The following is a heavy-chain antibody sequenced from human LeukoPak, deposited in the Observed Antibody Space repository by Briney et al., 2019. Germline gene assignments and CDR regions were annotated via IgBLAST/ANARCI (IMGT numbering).Heavy chain of an antibody. Sequence: GGSLRLSCTASGFNFDDYGMSWFRQAPGKGLEWVGFIRSKHYGATREYAASVKGRFIISRDDYKTIVYLQMNSLRAEDTAVYYCARVWFGESGYYMDVWGKGTTVTVSS. J-gene: IGHJ6*03. CDR3: ARVWFGESGYYMDV. CDR2: IRSKHYGATR. CDR1: GFNFDDYG. V-gene: IGHV3-49*03. D-gene: IGHD3-10*01.